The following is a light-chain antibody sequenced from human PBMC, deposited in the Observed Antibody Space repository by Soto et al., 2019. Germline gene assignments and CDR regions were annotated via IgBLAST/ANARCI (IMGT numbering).Light chain of an antibody. CDR3: QQSYTTPVT. CDR1: QSISTY. J-gene: IGKJ5*01. V-gene: IGKV1-39*01. Sequence: DIQMTQSPSSLSASVTDKVTITCRASQSISTYLNWYQQKPGQAPQLLIYSAANLQSGVTSRFSGSGSGTEFPLTISSLQPEDFAAYYCQQSYTTPVTFGQGTRLEIK. CDR2: SAA.